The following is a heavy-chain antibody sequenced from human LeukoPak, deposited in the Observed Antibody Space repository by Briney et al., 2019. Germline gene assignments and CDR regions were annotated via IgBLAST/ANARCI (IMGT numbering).Heavy chain of an antibody. D-gene: IGHD1-14*01. Sequence: SETLSLTCTVSGYSISSGYYWGWIRQPPGKGLEWIGSIYHSGSTYYNPSLKSRVTISVDTSKNQFSLKLSSVTAADTAVYYCARDGANHPSPWGQGTLVTVSS. V-gene: IGHV4-38-2*02. CDR1: GYSISSGYY. CDR3: ARDGANHPSP. CDR2: IYHSGST. J-gene: IGHJ5*02.